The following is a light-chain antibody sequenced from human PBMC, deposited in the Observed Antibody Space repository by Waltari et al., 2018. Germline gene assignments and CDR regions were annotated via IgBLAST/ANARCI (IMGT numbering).Light chain of an antibody. Sequence: QSVLTQPPSVSGAPGQRVTISCTGSSSNIGAGFDVHWYQHPPGTAPKLLIYGNTIRPSGVPDRFSGSKSGTSASLAITGLQAEDEADYYCQSYDGSLGGAVFGGGTQLTVL. CDR2: GNT. CDR1: SSNIGAGFD. CDR3: QSYDGSLGGAV. V-gene: IGLV1-40*01. J-gene: IGLJ7*01.